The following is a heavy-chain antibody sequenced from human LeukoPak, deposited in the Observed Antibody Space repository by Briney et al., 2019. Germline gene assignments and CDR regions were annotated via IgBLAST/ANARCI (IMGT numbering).Heavy chain of an antibody. CDR1: GFTFSSYA. V-gene: IGHV3-23*01. D-gene: IGHD2-2*01. J-gene: IGHJ4*02. Sequence: PGGSLRLSCAASGFTFSSYAMSWVRQAPGKGLEWVSAISGSGGSTYYADSVKGRFTISRDNAKNSLYLQMNGLRAEDTAVYYCAREGEDIVVVPAAHPLDYWGQGTLVTVSS. CDR2: ISGSGGST. CDR3: AREGEDIVVVPAAHPLDY.